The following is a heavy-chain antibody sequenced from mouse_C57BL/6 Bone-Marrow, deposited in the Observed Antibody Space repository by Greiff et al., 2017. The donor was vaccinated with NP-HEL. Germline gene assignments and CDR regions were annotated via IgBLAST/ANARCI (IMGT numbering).Heavy chain of an antibody. CDR2: ISYDGSN. J-gene: IGHJ1*03. D-gene: IGHD1-1*01. Sequence: ESGPGLVKPSQSLSLTCSVTGYSITSGYYWNWIRQFPGNKLEWMGYISYDGSNNYNPSLKNRISITRDTSKNQFFLKLNSVTTEDTATYYCARGEFITTVVFDVWGTGTTVTVSS. CDR3: ARGEFITTVVFDV. V-gene: IGHV3-6*01. CDR1: GYSITSGYY.